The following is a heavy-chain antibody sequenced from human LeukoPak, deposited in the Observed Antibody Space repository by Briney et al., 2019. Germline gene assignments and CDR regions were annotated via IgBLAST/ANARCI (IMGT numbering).Heavy chain of an antibody. Sequence: ASVKVSCEVSGYTLTELSMHWVRQAPGKGLEWMGGFDPEDGETIYAQKFQGRVTMTEDTSTDTAYMELSSLRSEDTAVYYCATNVRRYSSGWYPGDFDYWGQGTLVTVSS. CDR1: GYTLTELS. V-gene: IGHV1-24*01. CDR2: FDPEDGET. D-gene: IGHD6-19*01. CDR3: ATNVRRYSSGWYPGDFDY. J-gene: IGHJ4*02.